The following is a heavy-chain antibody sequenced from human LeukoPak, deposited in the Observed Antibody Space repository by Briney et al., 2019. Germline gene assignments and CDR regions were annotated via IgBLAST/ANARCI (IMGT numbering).Heavy chain of an antibody. Sequence: GRSLRLSCAASGFTFSGYAMHWVRQALGKGLGWVAVISYDGSNKYYADSVKGRLTISRDNSKNTLYLQMNRLTAEDTAVYYCARNVEMATIMMEYYFDYWGQGTLVTVSS. CDR1: GFTFSGYA. CDR2: ISYDGSNK. V-gene: IGHV3-30-3*01. J-gene: IGHJ4*02. CDR3: ARNVEMATIMMEYYFDY. D-gene: IGHD5-12*01.